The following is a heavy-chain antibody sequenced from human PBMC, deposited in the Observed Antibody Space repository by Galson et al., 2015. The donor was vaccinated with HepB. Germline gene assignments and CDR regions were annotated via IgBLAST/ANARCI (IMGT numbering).Heavy chain of an antibody. J-gene: IGHJ6*02. V-gene: IGHV1-46*03. CDR2: INPSGGST. D-gene: IGHD6-13*01. CDR1: GYTFTSYY. CDR3: ARDHSSSWYAANYGMDV. Sequence: SVKVSCKASGYTFTSYYMHWVRQAPGQGLEWMGIINPSGGSTSYAQKLQGRVTMTRDTSTSTVYMELSSLRSEDTAVYYCARDHSSSWYAANYGMDVWGQGTTVTVSS.